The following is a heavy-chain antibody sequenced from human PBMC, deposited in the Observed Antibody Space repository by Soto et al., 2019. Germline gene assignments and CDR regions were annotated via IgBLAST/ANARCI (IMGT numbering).Heavy chain of an antibody. J-gene: IGHJ4*02. Sequence: QVQLVQSGAEVKKPGSSVKVSCKASGGTFSSYIISWVRQAPGQGLEWMGRIIPILGIANYAQKFQGRVTITGDKSTSTASMELSSLRSDDTAVYYCARFPQTAIVGAAYFDYWGQGTLVTVSS. CDR2: IIPILGIA. V-gene: IGHV1-69*02. CDR1: GGTFSSYI. D-gene: IGHD1-26*01. CDR3: ARFPQTAIVGAAYFDY.